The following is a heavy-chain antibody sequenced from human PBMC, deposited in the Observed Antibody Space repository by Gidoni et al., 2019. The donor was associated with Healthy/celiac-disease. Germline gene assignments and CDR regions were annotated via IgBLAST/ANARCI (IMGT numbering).Heavy chain of an antibody. CDR3: ARRFLEPHPSINYYYYYGMDV. D-gene: IGHD3-3*01. V-gene: IGHV3-23*01. CDR1: GFPFSSYA. CDR2: ISGSGGST. Sequence: EVQLLESGGGLVQPGGSLRLSCAASGFPFSSYAMSWVRQAPGKGLEWVSAISGSGGSTYYADSVKGRFTISRDNSKNTLYLQMNSLRAEDTAVYYCARRFLEPHPSINYYYYYGMDVWGQGTTVTVSS. J-gene: IGHJ6*02.